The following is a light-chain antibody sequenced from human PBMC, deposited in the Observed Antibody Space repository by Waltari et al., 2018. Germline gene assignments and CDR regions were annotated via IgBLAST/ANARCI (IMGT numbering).Light chain of an antibody. J-gene: IGKJ1*01. CDR1: QTIASDY. CDR3: QQYSASPST. V-gene: IGKV3-20*01. CDR2: GAS. Sequence: EIVLTQSPGILSLSPGERATLSCRASQTIASDYLAWYQQRPGQPPRLLINGASNRATGIPDRFSGSGSGTGFTLTISRLQPEDFALYYCQQYSASPSTFGRGTRVE.